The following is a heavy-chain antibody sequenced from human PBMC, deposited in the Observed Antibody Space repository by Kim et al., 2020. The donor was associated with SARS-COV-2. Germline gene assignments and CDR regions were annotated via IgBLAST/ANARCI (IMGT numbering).Heavy chain of an antibody. J-gene: IGHJ5*02. Sequence: SETLSLTCSVSGGSISSDNYYWGWIRQPPGKGLEWIGSISYSGSTHDNPSLKSRVTMSVDTSKNQFSLNLISVTAADTAVYYCARHGGYDNSYPRWFDPWGQGTLVTVSS. D-gene: IGHD3-16*01. CDR3: ARHGGYDNSYPRWFDP. CDR2: ISYSGST. V-gene: IGHV4-39*01. CDR1: GGSISSDNYY.